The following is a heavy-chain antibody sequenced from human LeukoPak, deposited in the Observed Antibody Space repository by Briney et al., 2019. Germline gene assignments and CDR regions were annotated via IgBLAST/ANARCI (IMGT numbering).Heavy chain of an antibody. J-gene: IGHJ4*02. V-gene: IGHV3-33*01. CDR2: IWYDGSNK. CDR1: GFTFSSYG. CDR3: AREYDFWSGYPDY. Sequence: GRSLRLSCEASGFTFSSYGMHWVRQAPGKGLEWVAVIWYDGSNKYYADSVKGRFTISRDNSKNTLYLQMNSLRAEDTAVYYCAREYDFWSGYPDYWGQGTLVTVSS. D-gene: IGHD3-3*01.